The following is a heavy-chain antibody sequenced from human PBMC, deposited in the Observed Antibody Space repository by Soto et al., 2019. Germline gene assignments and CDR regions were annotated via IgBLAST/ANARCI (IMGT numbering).Heavy chain of an antibody. J-gene: IGHJ5*02. CDR3: SREIPAAGTIWFDP. Sequence: PSETLSLTCTVSGGSISSYYWSWIRQPPGKGLEWMGYIYYSGSTNYNPSLKSRVTISVDTSKSQFSLKLSSVTAADTAVYYCSREIPAAGTIWFDPWGQGTLVTVSS. D-gene: IGHD6-13*01. CDR2: IYYSGST. V-gene: IGHV4-59*01. CDR1: GGSISSYY.